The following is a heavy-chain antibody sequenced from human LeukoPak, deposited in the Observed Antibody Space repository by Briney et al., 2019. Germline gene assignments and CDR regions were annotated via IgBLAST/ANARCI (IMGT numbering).Heavy chain of an antibody. D-gene: IGHD5-12*01. CDR1: GFTVSNNY. Sequence: GGSLRLSCAASGFTVSNNYMSWVRQAPGKVLEWVSVIYSGGSTYYADSVKGRFTISRDNSKNTLYLQMNSLRAEDTAVYYCARDPRGYSGYDYYWGQGTLVTVSS. CDR2: IYSGGST. CDR3: ARDPRGYSGYDYY. V-gene: IGHV3-53*01. J-gene: IGHJ4*02.